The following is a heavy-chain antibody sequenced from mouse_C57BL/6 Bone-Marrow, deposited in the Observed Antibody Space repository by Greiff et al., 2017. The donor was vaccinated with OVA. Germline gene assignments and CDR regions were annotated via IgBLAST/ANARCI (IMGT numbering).Heavy chain of an antibody. Sequence: QVQLKQSGAELARPGASVKLSCKASGYTFTSYGISWVKQRTGQGLEWIGEIYPRSGNTYYNEKFKGKATLTADKSSSTAYMELRSLTSEDSAVYFCARSGGTAQATWFAYWGQGTLVTVSA. J-gene: IGHJ3*01. V-gene: IGHV1-81*01. CDR3: ARSGGTAQATWFAY. D-gene: IGHD3-2*02. CDR1: GYTFTSYG. CDR2: IYPRSGNT.